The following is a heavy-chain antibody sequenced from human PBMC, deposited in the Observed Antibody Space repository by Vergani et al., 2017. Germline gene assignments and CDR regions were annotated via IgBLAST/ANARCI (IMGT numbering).Heavy chain of an antibody. Sequence: EVQLVQSGAEAKKPGESLRISCKGSGYSFTSYWISWVRQMPGKGLEWMGRIDPSDSYTNYSPSFEGIVTISAHKSISSAYLQWSSLKASNTAMYYCARLVVVVAATHYYGMDVWGQGTTVTVSS. D-gene: IGHD2-15*01. CDR1: GYSFTSYW. V-gene: IGHV5-10-1*03. CDR3: ARLVVVVAATHYYGMDV. J-gene: IGHJ6*02. CDR2: IDPSDSYT.